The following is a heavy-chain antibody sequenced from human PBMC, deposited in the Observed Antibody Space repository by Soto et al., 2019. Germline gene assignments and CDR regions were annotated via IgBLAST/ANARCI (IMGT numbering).Heavy chain of an antibody. CDR3: VKRQYYDFWAGNYYYGMDV. CDR2: ISSNGGST. V-gene: IGHV3-64D*06. Sequence: GGSLRLSCSASGFTFSSYAMHWVRQAPGKGLEYVSAISSNGGSTYYADSVKGRFTISRDNAKNTLYPQMSSLRAEDTAVYYCVKRQYYDFWAGNYYYGMDVWGQGTTVTVS. J-gene: IGHJ6*02. D-gene: IGHD3-3*01. CDR1: GFTFSSYA.